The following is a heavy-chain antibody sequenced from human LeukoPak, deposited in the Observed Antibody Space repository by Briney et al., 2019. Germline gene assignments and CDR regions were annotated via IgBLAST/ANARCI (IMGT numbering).Heavy chain of an antibody. V-gene: IGHV7-4-1*02. J-gene: IGHJ4*02. CDR2: INTNTGNP. CDR3: VRNGVYPLIYYDY. D-gene: IGHD2-8*01. CDR1: GYTFTYYT. Sequence: ASVKISCKASGYTFTYYTMNWVRQAPEQGLEWIGWINTNTGNPTYAQGFTGRFVFSLDTSASTAFLQISSLKAADTAVYYCVRNGVYPLIYYDYWGQGTLVTVSS.